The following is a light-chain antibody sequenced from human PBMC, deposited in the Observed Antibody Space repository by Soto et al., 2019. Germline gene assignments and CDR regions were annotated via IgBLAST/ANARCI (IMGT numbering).Light chain of an antibody. Sequence: EIVLTQSPGTLSLSPGERATISCRASQSVGSSYLAWYQQKPGQAPRLLIYGASSRATGVPDRFSGSGSGTDFTLTINKLEPEDFAMYYWQRYGSSPLTFGGGTKVEIK. V-gene: IGKV3-20*01. J-gene: IGKJ4*01. CDR1: QSVGSSY. CDR2: GAS. CDR3: QRYGSSPLT.